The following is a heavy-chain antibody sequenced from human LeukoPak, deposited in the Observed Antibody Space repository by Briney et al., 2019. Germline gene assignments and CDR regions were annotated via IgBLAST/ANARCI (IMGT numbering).Heavy chain of an antibody. CDR1: GFTFSSYA. V-gene: IGHV3-30*04. J-gene: IGHJ3*02. Sequence: GRSLRLSCAASGFTFSSYAMHWVRQAPGKGLEWVAVISYDGSNKYYADSVKGRFTISRDNSKNTLYLQMNSLRAEDTAVYYCARADTLDAFDIWGQGTMVTVSS. CDR3: ARADTLDAFDI. D-gene: IGHD2-2*02. CDR2: ISYDGSNK.